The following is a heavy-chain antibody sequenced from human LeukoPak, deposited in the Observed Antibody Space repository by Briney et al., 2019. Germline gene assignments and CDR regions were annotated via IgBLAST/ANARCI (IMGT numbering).Heavy chain of an antibody. D-gene: IGHD6-19*01. J-gene: IGHJ4*02. Sequence: GESLKISCKGSGYSFSTYWIAWVRQMPGKGLEWMGIIYLGDSDTRYSPSFQGQVTISADRSISTAYLQSSSLKASDTATYYCARSGGSGWDEGFDYWGQGTLVTVSS. CDR3: ARSGGSGWDEGFDY. CDR1: GYSFSTYW. V-gene: IGHV5-51*01. CDR2: IYLGDSDT.